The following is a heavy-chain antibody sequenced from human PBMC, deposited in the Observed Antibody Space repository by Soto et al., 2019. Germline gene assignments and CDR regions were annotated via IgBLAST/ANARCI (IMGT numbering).Heavy chain of an antibody. V-gene: IGHV3-11*01. Sequence: PGGSLRLSCAASGFTFSDYYMSWIRQAPGKGLEWVSYISSSGSTIYYADSVKGRFTISRDNAKNSLYLQMNSLRAEDTAVYYCARDGITIFGVASTNWFDPWGQGTLVTVSS. CDR2: ISSSGSTI. J-gene: IGHJ5*02. CDR3: ARDGITIFGVASTNWFDP. D-gene: IGHD3-3*01. CDR1: GFTFSDYY.